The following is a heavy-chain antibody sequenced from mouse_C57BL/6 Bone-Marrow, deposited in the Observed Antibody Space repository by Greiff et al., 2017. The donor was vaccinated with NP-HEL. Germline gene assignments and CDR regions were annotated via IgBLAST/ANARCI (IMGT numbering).Heavy chain of an antibody. CDR1: GYTFTSYW. J-gene: IGHJ2*01. D-gene: IGHD1-1*01. V-gene: IGHV1-69*01. CDR3: ARGELSNYSDY. CDR2: IDPSDSYT. Sequence: QVQLQQPGAELVMPGASVKLSCKASGYTFTSYWMHWVKQRPGQGLEWIGEIDPSDSYTNYNQKFKGKSTLTVDKSSSTAYMQLSSLTSEDSAVYYCARGELSNYSDYWGQGTTLTVSS.